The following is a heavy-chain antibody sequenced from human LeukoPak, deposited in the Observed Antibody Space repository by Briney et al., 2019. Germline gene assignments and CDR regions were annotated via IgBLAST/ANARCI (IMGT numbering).Heavy chain of an antibody. J-gene: IGHJ3*02. CDR3: ARDLGSPEAFDI. D-gene: IGHD6-25*01. V-gene: IGHV4-31*03. CDR2: IYYSGST. CDR1: GGSISSGGYY. Sequence: SETLSLTCTVSGGSISSGGYYWSWIRQHPGKGLEWIGYIYYSGSTYYNPSLKSRVTISVDTSKNQFSLKLSSVTAADTAVYYCARDLGSPEAFDIWGQGTMVTVSS.